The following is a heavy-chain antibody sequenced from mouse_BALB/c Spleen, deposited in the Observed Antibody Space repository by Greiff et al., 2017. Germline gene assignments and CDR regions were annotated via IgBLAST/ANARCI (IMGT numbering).Heavy chain of an antibody. Sequence: VQLQQPGAELVKPGASVKLSCKASGYTFTSYWMHWVKQRPGQGLEWIGEINPGSGSTYYNEKFKGKATLTADKSSNTAYMQLSSLTSEDSAVYFCARSYDYGEAMDYWGQGTSVTVSS. V-gene: IGHV1S81*02. CDR1: GYTFTSYW. D-gene: IGHD2-4*01. J-gene: IGHJ4*01. CDR2: INPGSGST. CDR3: ARSYDYGEAMDY.